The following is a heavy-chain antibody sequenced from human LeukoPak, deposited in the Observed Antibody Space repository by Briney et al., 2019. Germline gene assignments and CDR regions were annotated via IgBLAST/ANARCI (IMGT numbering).Heavy chain of an antibody. V-gene: IGHV5-51*01. D-gene: IGHD3-22*01. CDR3: ARGNYYDSSGYPED. CDR1: GYIFISYW. J-gene: IGHJ4*02. Sequence: GESLKISCKGSGYIFISYWIGWVRQMPGKGLEWMGIIYPGDSDTRYSPSFQGQVTISADKSINTAYPQWSSLRASDTAMYYCARGNYYDSSGYPEDWGQGTLVTVSS. CDR2: IYPGDSDT.